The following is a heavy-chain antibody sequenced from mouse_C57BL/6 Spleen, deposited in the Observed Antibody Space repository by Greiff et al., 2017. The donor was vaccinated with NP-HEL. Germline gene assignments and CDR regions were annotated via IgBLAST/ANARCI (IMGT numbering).Heavy chain of an antibody. V-gene: IGHV1-78*01. Sequence: VQLQQSDAELVKPGASVKISCKVSGYTFTDHTIHWMKQRPEQGLEWIGYIYPRDGSTKYNEKFKGKATLTADKSSSTAYMQLNSLTSEDSAVYFCAKKPPFYYGSSYGYFDVWGTGTTVTVSS. J-gene: IGHJ1*03. CDR1: GYTFTDHT. D-gene: IGHD1-1*01. CDR3: AKKPPFYYGSSYGYFDV. CDR2: IYPRDGST.